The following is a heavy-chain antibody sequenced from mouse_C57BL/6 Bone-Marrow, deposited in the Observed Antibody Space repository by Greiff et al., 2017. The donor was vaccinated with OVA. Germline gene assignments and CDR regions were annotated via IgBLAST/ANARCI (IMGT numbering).Heavy chain of an antibody. Sequence: EVQLQQSGAELVRPGASVKFSCTASGFAISSDCMHWVKQRPEQGLEWIGWIYPGNGDTEYASKFQGKATITADISSNTAYLQLSSLTSEDTAVYSWVRWGDYDAWFAYWGQGTLVTVSA. CDR2: IYPGNGDT. CDR1: GFAISSDC. CDR3: VRWGDYDAWFAY. J-gene: IGHJ3*01. D-gene: IGHD2-4*01. V-gene: IGHV14-4*01.